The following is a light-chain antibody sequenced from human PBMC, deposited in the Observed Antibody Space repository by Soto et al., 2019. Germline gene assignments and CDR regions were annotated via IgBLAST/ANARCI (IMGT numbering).Light chain of an antibody. Sequence: DIQMTQSPSTLSASVGDRVTITGRASQSISSWLAWYQQKPGKAPKLLIYKASSLESGVPSRFSGSGSGTEFTLTISSLQPDDFATYYCQQYNSYPPWTFGQGTKVDIK. CDR1: QSISSW. CDR3: QQYNSYPPWT. V-gene: IGKV1-5*03. J-gene: IGKJ1*01. CDR2: KAS.